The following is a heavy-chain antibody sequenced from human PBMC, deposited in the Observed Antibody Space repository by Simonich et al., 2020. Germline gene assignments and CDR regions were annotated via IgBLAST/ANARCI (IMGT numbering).Heavy chain of an antibody. CDR1: GFTFSSYA. D-gene: IGHD2-21*02. CDR3: ARDGERYCGGDCYSYFDY. CDR2: LSYDGSKK. J-gene: IGHJ4*02. V-gene: IGHV3-30*07. Sequence: QVQLVESGGGVVQPGRSLRLSCAAVGFTFSSYAMHWVSQAPGKWLEWVTLLSYDGSKKYYADSGKGRFTIPRDNSKNTLYLQMNSLRAEDTAVYYCARDGERYCGGDCYSYFDYWGQGTLVTVSS.